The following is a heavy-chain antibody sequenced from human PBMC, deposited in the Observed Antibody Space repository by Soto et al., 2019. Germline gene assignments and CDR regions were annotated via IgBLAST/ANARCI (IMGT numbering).Heavy chain of an antibody. V-gene: IGHV1-3*01. J-gene: IGHJ5*02. CDR1: GYKFTNFS. D-gene: IGHD3-3*01. CDR2: INPANGYT. Sequence: GASVKVSCKGSGYKFTNFSIHWVLQAPGRSLEWMGWINPANGYTKYSQKLQDRVTMTRDTPASTAYMELKSLTSEDTAVYYCARSPYYDFWSGYQNWFAPWGQGTLVTVSS. CDR3: ARSPYYDFWSGYQNWFAP.